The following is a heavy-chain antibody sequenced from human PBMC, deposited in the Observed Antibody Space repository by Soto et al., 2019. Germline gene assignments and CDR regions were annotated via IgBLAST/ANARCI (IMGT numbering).Heavy chain of an antibody. Sequence: QVQLVESGGGVVQPGRSLRLSCAASGFTFSSYGMHWGRQATGKGLEWVAVIWYDGSNKYYADSVKGRFTISRDNSKNTLYLQMNSLRAEDTAVYYCAREGSSSSGAFDIWGQGTMVTVSS. V-gene: IGHV3-33*01. CDR2: IWYDGSNK. J-gene: IGHJ3*02. CDR1: GFTFSSYG. D-gene: IGHD6-13*01. CDR3: AREGSSSSGAFDI.